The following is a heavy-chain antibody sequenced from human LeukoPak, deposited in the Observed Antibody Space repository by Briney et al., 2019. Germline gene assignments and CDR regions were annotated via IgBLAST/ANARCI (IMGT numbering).Heavy chain of an antibody. Sequence: TSETLSLTCTVSGDSMSSYYWSWIRQPPGKGLEWIGFIYYSGITNYNPSLKSRVTISVDTSKSQFSLKLSSVTAADTAVYFCARGGFYYDSSGFMGIENWGQGTLVTVSS. J-gene: IGHJ4*02. CDR1: GDSMSSYY. D-gene: IGHD3-22*01. V-gene: IGHV4-59*01. CDR3: ARGGFYYDSSGFMGIEN. CDR2: IYYSGIT.